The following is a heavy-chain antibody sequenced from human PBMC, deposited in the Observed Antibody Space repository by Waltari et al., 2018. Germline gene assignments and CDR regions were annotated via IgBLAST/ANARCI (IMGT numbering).Heavy chain of an antibody. CDR3: AKDGGISHYYYYGMDV. CDR1: GFTFGSYG. D-gene: IGHD3-16*01. V-gene: IGHV3-30*02. Sequence: QVQLVESGGGVVQPGGSLRLSCAASGFTFGSYGMHWVLQAPGKGLEWVAFIRYDGSNKYYADSVKGRFTISRDNSKNTLYLQMNSLRAEDTAVYYCAKDGGISHYYYYGMDVWGQGTTVTVSS. CDR2: IRYDGSNK. J-gene: IGHJ6*02.